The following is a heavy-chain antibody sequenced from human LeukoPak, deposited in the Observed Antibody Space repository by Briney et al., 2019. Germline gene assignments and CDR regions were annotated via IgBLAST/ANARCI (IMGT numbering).Heavy chain of an antibody. CDR1: GFTFSSYE. CDR2: ISSSGSTI. Sequence: GGSLRLSYAASGFTFSSYEMNWVRQAPGKGLEWVSYISSSGSTIYYADSVKGRFTISRDNAKNSLYLQMNSLRAEDTAVYYCARDPGYDYVWGSYRSFDYWGQGTLVTVSS. J-gene: IGHJ4*02. CDR3: ARDPGYDYVWGSYRSFDY. V-gene: IGHV3-48*03. D-gene: IGHD3-16*02.